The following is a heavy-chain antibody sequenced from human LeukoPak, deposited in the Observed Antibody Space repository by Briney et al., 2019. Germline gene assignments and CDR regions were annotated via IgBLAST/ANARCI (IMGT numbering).Heavy chain of an antibody. CDR1: GFTFSDHY. J-gene: IGHJ5*02. CDR3: AKGGWWLTGFDP. D-gene: IGHD5-12*01. V-gene: IGHV3-72*01. CDR2: SRNKANSYTT. Sequence: GGSLRLSCAASGFTFSDHYMDWVRQVPGKGLEWVGRSRNKANSYTTEYAASVKGRFSISRGDSENSLYLQMNSLRAEDTAVYYCAKGGWWLTGFDPWGQGTLVTVSS.